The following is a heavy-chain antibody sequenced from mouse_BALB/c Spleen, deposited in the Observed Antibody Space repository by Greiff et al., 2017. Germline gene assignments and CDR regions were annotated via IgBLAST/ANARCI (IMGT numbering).Heavy chain of an antibody. J-gene: IGHJ1*01. CDR3: ARLTGDSYWYFDV. CDR2: IYPGGGYT. D-gene: IGHD4-1*01. Sequence: QVQLQQSGAELVRPGTSVKISCKASGYTFTNYWLGWVKQRPGHGLEWIGDIYPGGGYTNYNEKFKGKATLTADTSSSTAYMQLSSLTSEDSAVYFCARLTGDSYWYFDVWGAGTTVTVSS. V-gene: IGHV1-63*02. CDR1: GYTFTNYW.